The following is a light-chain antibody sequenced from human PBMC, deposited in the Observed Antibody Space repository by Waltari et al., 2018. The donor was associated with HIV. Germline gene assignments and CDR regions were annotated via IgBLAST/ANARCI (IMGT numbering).Light chain of an antibody. CDR2: GKN. CDR1: SLRTYY. J-gene: IGLJ2*01. V-gene: IGLV3-19*01. CDR3: NSRDSPYVV. Sequence: SSELTQDPAVSVALGQTVRITCQGDSLRTYYTSWYQQKPGQAPVLVIYGKNSRPSGIPDRFSGSSSGNTASLTITGAKAEDEADYYCNSRDSPYVVFGGGTKLTVL.